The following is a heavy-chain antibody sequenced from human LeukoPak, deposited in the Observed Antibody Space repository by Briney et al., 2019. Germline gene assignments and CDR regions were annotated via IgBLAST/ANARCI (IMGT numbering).Heavy chain of an antibody. Sequence: GGSLRLSCEASGFTFSDYYMSWIRQAPGQRLEWVSYISSSGSTIYYADSVKGRFTISRDNAKNSLYLQMNSLRAEDTAVYYCARDGVVVVPAAPTFYYYYYGMDVWGQGTTVTVSS. CDR3: ARDGVVVVPAAPTFYYYYYGMDV. D-gene: IGHD2-2*01. J-gene: IGHJ6*02. CDR2: ISSSGSTI. V-gene: IGHV3-11*01. CDR1: GFTFSDYY.